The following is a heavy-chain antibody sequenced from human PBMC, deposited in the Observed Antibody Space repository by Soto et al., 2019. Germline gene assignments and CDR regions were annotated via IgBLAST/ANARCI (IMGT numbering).Heavy chain of an antibody. CDR2: IYYSGST. Sequence: PSETLSLTCTVSGGSISSSSYYWGWIRQPPGKGLEWIGYIYYSGSTYYNPSLKSRVTISVDTSKNQFSLKLSSVTAADTAVYYCARGGITIFFSYYYGMDVWGQGTTVTVSS. CDR1: GGSISSSSYY. V-gene: IGHV4-31*03. CDR3: ARGGITIFFSYYYGMDV. D-gene: IGHD3-3*01. J-gene: IGHJ6*02.